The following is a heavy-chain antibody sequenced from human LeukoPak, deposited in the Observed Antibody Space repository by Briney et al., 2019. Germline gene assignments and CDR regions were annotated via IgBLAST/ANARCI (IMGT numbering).Heavy chain of an antibody. J-gene: IGHJ3*02. D-gene: IGHD3-10*01. CDR3: ARDGWDYCGSGSPDAFDI. CDR1: GGSISSYY. V-gene: IGHV4-59*01. CDR2: IYYSGST. Sequence: SETLSLTCTVSGGSISSYYWSWIRQPPGKGLEWIGYIYYSGSTNYNPSLKSRVTISVDTSKNQFSLKLSPVTAADTAVYYCARDGWDYCGSGSPDAFDIWGQGTMVTVSS.